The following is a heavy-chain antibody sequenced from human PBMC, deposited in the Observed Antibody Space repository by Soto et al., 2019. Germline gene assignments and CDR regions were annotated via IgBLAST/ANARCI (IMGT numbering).Heavy chain of an antibody. D-gene: IGHD6-19*01. V-gene: IGHV4-59*01. CDR2: IYNGEST. Sequence: QLQESGPGLVKSSETMSLSCTACGASISSRYWSWVRQPPGKGLEWIGHIYNGESTNYNPSLKSRVTISVDTSKNQVSLHLGSVTAADTAVHYCAQTHGWPGFDFWGQGILVTVSS. CDR1: GASISSRY. J-gene: IGHJ4*02. CDR3: AQTHGWPGFDF.